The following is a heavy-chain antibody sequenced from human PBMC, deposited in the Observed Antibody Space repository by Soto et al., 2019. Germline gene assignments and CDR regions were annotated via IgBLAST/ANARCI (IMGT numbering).Heavy chain of an antibody. Sequence: GGSLRLSCAASGFTFSSYGMHWVRQAPGKGLEWVAVIWYDGSNKYYADSVKGRFTISRDNSKNTLYLQMNSLRAEDTAVYYCARGRRIGPNYYYYGMDVWGQGTTVPVSS. CDR1: GFTFSSYG. D-gene: IGHD6-25*01. J-gene: IGHJ6*02. CDR2: IWYDGSNK. CDR3: ARGRRIGPNYYYYGMDV. V-gene: IGHV3-33*01.